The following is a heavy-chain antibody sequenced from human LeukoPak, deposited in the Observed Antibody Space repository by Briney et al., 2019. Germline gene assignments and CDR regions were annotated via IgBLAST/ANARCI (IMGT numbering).Heavy chain of an antibody. V-gene: IGHV4-59*12. J-gene: IGHJ5*02. Sequence: SETLSLTCTVSGGSISYYYWSWIRQPPGKGLEWIGYIYYSGSTNYNPSLKSRVTISVDKSKNQFSLKLSSVTAADTAVYYCARRPDSWFDPWGQGTLVTVSS. CDR1: GGSISYYY. CDR2: IYYSGST. D-gene: IGHD6-6*01. CDR3: ARRPDSWFDP.